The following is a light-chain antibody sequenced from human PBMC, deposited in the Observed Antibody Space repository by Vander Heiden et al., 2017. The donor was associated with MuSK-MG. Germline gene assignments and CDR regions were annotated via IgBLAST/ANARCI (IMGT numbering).Light chain of an antibody. CDR3: QQYYATRA. CDR1: QSCLYSVNNKNY. J-gene: IGKJ1*01. Sequence: DIVMTQPPASLAVSLAERATINCKSSQSCLYSVNNKNYLAWYQQKPGQPPKLLIYGASNREYGVPDRFSGRGSGKDFTLTSNNRQAEDVATYYWQQYYATRAFGQGTKVEIK. CDR2: GAS. V-gene: IGKV4-1*01.